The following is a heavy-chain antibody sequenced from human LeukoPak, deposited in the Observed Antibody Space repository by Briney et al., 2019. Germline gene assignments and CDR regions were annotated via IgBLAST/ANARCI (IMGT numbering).Heavy chain of an antibody. CDR2: ISGSDGST. CDR1: GFTFYTYA. Sequence: GGSLRLSCAASGFTFYTYAMHWVRQAPGKGLEWVSGISGSDGSTYYADSVKGRFTISRDNSKNTLYLQMNSLRVEDTAMYDCAKLGITNYDFWSGYFDFWGQGTLVTVSS. CDR3: AKLGITNYDFWSGYFDF. J-gene: IGHJ4*02. V-gene: IGHV3-23*01. D-gene: IGHD3-3*01.